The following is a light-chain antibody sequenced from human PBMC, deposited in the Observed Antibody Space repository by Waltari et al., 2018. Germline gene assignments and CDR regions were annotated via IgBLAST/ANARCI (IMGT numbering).Light chain of an antibody. CDR3: MQGIHLRT. V-gene: IGKV2-29*02. CDR2: EGS. Sequence: DSVMTQTPLSLSVSPGQPASISCKSSQSLLHSDGKTYLYWYLQKPGQSPQLLIYEGSRRFSGVPDRFSGSGSGTDFTLKISRVEAEDAGIYYCMQGIHLRTFGQGTKVEIK. J-gene: IGKJ1*01. CDR1: QSLLHSDGKTY.